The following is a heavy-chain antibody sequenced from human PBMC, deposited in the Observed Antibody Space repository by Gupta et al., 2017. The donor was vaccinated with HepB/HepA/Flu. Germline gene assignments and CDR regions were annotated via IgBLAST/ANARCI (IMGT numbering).Heavy chain of an antibody. V-gene: IGHV3-23*01. CDR3: AKDGGFTLDV. CDR2: ISGSGDDT. Sequence: EVQMLESGGGLVQPGGSLRLSCAASGFTFSSYGINWVRQAPGKGLQWVSSISGSGDDTYYADSVKGRFTISRDNSKNTLYLQMNNLKNEDTAVYYCAKDGGFTLDVWGIGTTVTVSS. J-gene: IGHJ6*04. D-gene: IGHD3-16*01. CDR1: GFTFSSYG.